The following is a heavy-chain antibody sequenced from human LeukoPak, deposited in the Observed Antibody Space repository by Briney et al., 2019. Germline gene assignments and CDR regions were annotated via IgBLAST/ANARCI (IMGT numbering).Heavy chain of an antibody. J-gene: IGHJ3*02. D-gene: IGHD1-26*01. Sequence: SETLSLTCTVSGGSISSYYWSWIRQPAGKGLEWIGRIYTSGTTHYNPSLKSRVTISVDTSKKQFSLKLSSVTAADTAFYYCARYIVSYPHDAFDIWGQGTMVTVSS. V-gene: IGHV4-4*07. CDR1: GGSISSYY. CDR2: IYTSGTT. CDR3: ARYIVSYPHDAFDI.